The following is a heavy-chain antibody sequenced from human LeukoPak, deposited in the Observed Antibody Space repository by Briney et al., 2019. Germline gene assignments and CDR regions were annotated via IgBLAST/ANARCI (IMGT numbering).Heavy chain of an antibody. J-gene: IGHJ4*02. CDR1: GYTFTSYG. CDR3: ARDWGYYYDNSVYPFDH. V-gene: IGHV1-18*01. CDR2: ISTYNNKT. Sequence: ASVKVSCKASGYTFTSYGMSWVRQAPGQGLEWMGWISTYNNKTNYAQKLQGRVTMTTDTSTSTAYMELRSLRSDGTAVYYCARDWGYYYDNSVYPFDHWGQGTLVTVSS. D-gene: IGHD3-22*01.